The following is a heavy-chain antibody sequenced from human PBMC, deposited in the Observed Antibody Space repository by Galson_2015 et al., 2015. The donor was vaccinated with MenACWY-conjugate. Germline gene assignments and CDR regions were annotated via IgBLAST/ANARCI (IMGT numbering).Heavy chain of an antibody. CDR3: AKLLGVVTRNYYYYYGMDV. V-gene: IGHV3-23*01. CDR1: GFTFSSYA. Sequence: SLRLSCAASGFTFSSYAMSWVRQAPGKGLEWVSAISGSGGSTYYADSVKGRFTISRDNSKNTLYLQMNSLRAEDTAVYYCAKLLGVVTRNYYYYYGMDVWGQGTTVNVSS. D-gene: IGHD4-23*01. J-gene: IGHJ6*02. CDR2: ISGSGGST.